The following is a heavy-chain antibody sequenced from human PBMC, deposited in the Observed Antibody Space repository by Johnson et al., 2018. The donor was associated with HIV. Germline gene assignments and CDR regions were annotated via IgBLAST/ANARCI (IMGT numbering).Heavy chain of an antibody. J-gene: IGHJ3*02. Sequence: EQLVESGGGLVQPGGSLRLSCAASGFTFSSYAMSWVRQAPGKGLEWVSVIYGGGSTYYADSVKGRFTISRDNSKNTLYLQMNSLRAEDTAVYYCARGLRSGIVVVYDAFDIWGQGTMVTVSS. V-gene: IGHV3-66*01. CDR2: IYGGGST. CDR1: GFTFSSYA. D-gene: IGHD3-22*01. CDR3: ARGLRSGIVVVYDAFDI.